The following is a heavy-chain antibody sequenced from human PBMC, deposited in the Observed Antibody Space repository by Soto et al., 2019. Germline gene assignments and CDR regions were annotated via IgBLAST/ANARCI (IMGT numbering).Heavy chain of an antibody. V-gene: IGHV1-18*01. J-gene: IGHJ5*02. CDR3: ASSRRGYCSSTSCSGPFDP. CDR1: GYTFTSYG. CDR2: ISAYNGNT. D-gene: IGHD2-2*01. Sequence: ASVKVSCKASGYTFTSYGISWVRQAPGQGLEWMGWISAYNGNTNYAQKLQGRVTMTTDTSTSTAYMELRSLRSDDTAVYYCASSRRGYCSSTSCSGPFDPWGQGTLVTVS.